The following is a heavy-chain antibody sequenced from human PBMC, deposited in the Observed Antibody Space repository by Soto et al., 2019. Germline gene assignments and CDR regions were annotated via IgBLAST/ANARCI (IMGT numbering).Heavy chain of an antibody. CDR2: ISPNNGTT. J-gene: IGHJ6*04. V-gene: IGHV1-18*01. CDR3: ARGRRVVVAATVSLDV. CDR1: GGTFSSYA. D-gene: IGHD2-15*01. Sequence: ASVKVSCKASGGTFSSYAISWVRQAPGQGLEWMGWISPNNGTTNYAQKLQGRVTMTTDTSTSTAYMELSSLRSDDTAVYYCARGRRVVVAATVSLDVRGKGTTVTVFS.